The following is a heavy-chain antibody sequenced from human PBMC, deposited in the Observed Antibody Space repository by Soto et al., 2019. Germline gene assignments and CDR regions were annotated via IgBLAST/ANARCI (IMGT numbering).Heavy chain of an antibody. CDR1: GFSIGSYW. CDR3: VRPSWEVLPEDY. CDR2: ISGSGSTT. D-gene: IGHD1-26*01. V-gene: IGHV3-74*01. Sequence: EVQLVESGGGSVQPGGSLRLSCAASGFSIGSYWMHWVRQVPGKGLMWVSRISGSGSTTNYADSVKGRFTISRDNARNTLYLQMNSLTVDDTAMYYCVRPSWEVLPEDYWGQGTLVTVSS. J-gene: IGHJ4*02.